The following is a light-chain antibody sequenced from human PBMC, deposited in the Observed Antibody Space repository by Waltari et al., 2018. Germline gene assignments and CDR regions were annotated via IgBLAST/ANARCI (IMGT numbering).Light chain of an antibody. J-gene: IGKJ1*01. CDR3: QQYSNYPWT. Sequence: ITCRASQIISGWLAWYQQQPGKAPKLLIHKASVLESGVPSRFSGSGSGSGIEFTLTISSLQPDDFATYHCQQYSNYPWTFGQGTRVEIK. CDR1: QIISGW. V-gene: IGKV1-5*03. CDR2: KAS.